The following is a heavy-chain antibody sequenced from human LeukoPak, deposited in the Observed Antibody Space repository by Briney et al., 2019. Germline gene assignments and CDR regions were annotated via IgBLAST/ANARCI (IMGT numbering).Heavy chain of an antibody. CDR1: GGTFSSYA. D-gene: IGHD2-2*03. CDR3: AKVSNGYCSSTRCPYPVFAP. CDR2: IIPIFGTA. V-gene: IGHV1-69*05. Sequence: ASVKVSCKASGGTFSSYAISWVRQAPGQGLEWMGGIIPIFGTANYAQKFQGRVTITTDESTSTAYMELSSLRSEDPAVYYCAKVSNGYCSSTRCPYPVFAPWGKGALVT. J-gene: IGHJ5*02.